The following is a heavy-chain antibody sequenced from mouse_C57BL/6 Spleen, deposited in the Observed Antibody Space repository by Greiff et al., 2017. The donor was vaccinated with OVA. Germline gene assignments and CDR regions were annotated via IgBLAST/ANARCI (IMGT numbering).Heavy chain of an antibody. J-gene: IGHJ4*01. Sequence: QVQLQQSGAELVRPGASVTLSCKASGYTFTDYEMHWVKQTPVHGLEWIGAIDPETGGTAYNQKFKGKAILTADKSSSTAYMELRSLTSEDSAVYFCAREDDGYYRYYAMDYWGQGTSVTVSS. D-gene: IGHD2-3*01. CDR1: GYTFTDYE. CDR3: AREDDGYYRYYAMDY. CDR2: IDPETGGT. V-gene: IGHV1-15*01.